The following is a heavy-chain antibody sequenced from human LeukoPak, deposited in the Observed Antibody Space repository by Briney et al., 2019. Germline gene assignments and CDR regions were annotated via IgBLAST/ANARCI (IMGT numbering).Heavy chain of an antibody. CDR3: ATVPASDYRYYFDY. V-gene: IGHV1-24*01. Sequence: GASVKVSCKVSGYTLTELSMHWVRQAPGKGLEWMGGFDPEDGETIYAQKFQGRVTMTEDTSTDTAYMELSSLRSEDTAVYYCATVPASDYRYYFDYWGQGTLVTVSS. CDR2: FDPEDGET. J-gene: IGHJ4*02. CDR1: GYTLTELS. D-gene: IGHD4-11*01.